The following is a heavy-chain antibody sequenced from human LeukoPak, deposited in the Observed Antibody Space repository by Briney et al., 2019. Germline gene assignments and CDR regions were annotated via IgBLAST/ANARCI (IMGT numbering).Heavy chain of an antibody. D-gene: IGHD6-13*01. Sequence: SETLSLTCAVYGESFSGYYWSWLRQPPGKGLEWIGEINHSGSTNYNPSLKSRVTISVDTSKNQFSLKLSSVTAADTAVYYCARVWGSSWYYYYMDVWGKGTTVTVSS. CDR3: ARVWGSSWYYYYMDV. CDR1: GESFSGYY. V-gene: IGHV4-34*01. J-gene: IGHJ6*03. CDR2: INHSGST.